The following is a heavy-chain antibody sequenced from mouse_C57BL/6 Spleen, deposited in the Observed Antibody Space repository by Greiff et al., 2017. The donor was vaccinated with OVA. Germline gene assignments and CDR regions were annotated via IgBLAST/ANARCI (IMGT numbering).Heavy chain of an antibody. CDR2: ISSGGSYT. CDR1: GFTFSSYG. Sequence: EVHLVESGGDLVKPGGSLKLSCAASGFTFSSYGMSWVRQTPDKRLEWVATISSGGSYTYYPDSVKGRFTISRDNAKNTLYLQMSSLKSEDTAMYYCARQGLLLWYFDVWGTGTTVTVSS. J-gene: IGHJ1*03. V-gene: IGHV5-6*01. CDR3: ARQGLLLWYFDV. D-gene: IGHD1-1*01.